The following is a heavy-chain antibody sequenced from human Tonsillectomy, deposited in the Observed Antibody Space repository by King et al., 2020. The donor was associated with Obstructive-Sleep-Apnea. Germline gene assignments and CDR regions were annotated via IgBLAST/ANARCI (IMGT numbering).Heavy chain of an antibody. J-gene: IGHJ4*02. CDR3: TKGTIGCFFDY. Sequence: VQLVESGGGLVKPGESLRLSCAASGFTFNNAWMSWVRQAPGKGLEWVGRFKSNTDGCASDFAAPVKGRFTFSRDDSKNTLYLQMNSLKTEDTAVYYCTKGTIGCFFDYWGKGTLVTVSS. D-gene: IGHD2-15*01. CDR2: FKSNTDGCAS. V-gene: IGHV3-15*01. CDR1: GFTFNNAW.